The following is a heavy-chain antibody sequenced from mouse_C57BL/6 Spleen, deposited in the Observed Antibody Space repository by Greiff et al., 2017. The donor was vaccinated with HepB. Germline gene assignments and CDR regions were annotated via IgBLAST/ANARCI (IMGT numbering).Heavy chain of an antibody. Sequence: QVQLQQSGAELVRPGASVTLSCKASGYTFTDYEMHWVKQTPVHGLEWIGAIDPETGGTAYNQKFKGKAILTADKSSSTAYMELRSLTSEDSAVYYCTRHYDGVVDYWGQGTTLTVSS. CDR1: GYTFTDYE. CDR2: IDPETGGT. J-gene: IGHJ2*01. CDR3: TRHYDGVVDY. D-gene: IGHD2-3*01. V-gene: IGHV1-15*01.